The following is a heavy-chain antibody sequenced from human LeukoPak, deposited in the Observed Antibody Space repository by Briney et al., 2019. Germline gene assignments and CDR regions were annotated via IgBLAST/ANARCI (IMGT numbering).Heavy chain of an antibody. CDR3: ARGLPTRYCSSTSCYRLYFPIFDY. D-gene: IGHD2-2*01. V-gene: IGHV4-34*01. J-gene: IGHJ4*02. Sequence: SETLSLTCAVYGGSFSGYYWSWIRQPPGKGLEWIGEINHSGSTNYNPSPKSRVTISVDTSKNQFSLKLSSVTAADTAVYYCARGLPTRYCSSTSCYRLYFPIFDYWGQGTLVTVSS. CDR2: INHSGST. CDR1: GGSFSGYY.